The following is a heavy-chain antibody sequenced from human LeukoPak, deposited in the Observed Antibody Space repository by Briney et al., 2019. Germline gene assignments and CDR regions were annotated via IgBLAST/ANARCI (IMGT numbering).Heavy chain of an antibody. Sequence: SETLSLTCNVSGGSISSYCWRWVRQPPGKGLEWIGYIYYSGSTNYNPSLKSRVTISVDTSKKQFSLKLGSVTAADSAVYYCAREESDYYDSSGCPGGFGFDPWGQGTLVTVSS. V-gene: IGHV4-59*01. CDR1: GGSISSYC. CDR2: IYYSGST. CDR3: AREESDYYDSSGCPGGFGFDP. D-gene: IGHD3-22*01. J-gene: IGHJ5*02.